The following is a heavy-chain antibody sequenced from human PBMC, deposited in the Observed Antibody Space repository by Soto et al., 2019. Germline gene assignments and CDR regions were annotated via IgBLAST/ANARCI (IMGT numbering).Heavy chain of an antibody. CDR1: GFTFSSYG. Sequence: GGSLRLSCAASGFTFSSYGMHWVRQAPGKGLEWVALIWYDGTNEYYADSLKGRFTISRDNSKNTLYLQMNSLRAEDTAVYYCGAGQGNSYYYTDVWGKGTTVTVSS. CDR3: GAGQGNSYYYTDV. V-gene: IGHV3-33*01. J-gene: IGHJ6*03. CDR2: IWYDGTNE. D-gene: IGHD6-19*01.